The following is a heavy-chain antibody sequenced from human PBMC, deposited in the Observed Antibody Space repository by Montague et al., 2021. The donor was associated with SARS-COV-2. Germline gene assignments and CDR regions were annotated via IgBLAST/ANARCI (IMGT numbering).Heavy chain of an antibody. J-gene: IGHJ4*02. V-gene: IGHV4-59*02. CDR3: ARGRDERGYSFGYYYFDL. CDR2: MHYRGTT. Sequence: SETLSLTCTISGGSVSPYYWSWIRQPPGKGLEWIGHMHYRGTTNYNPSLESRVTMSLDTSENQFSLKLTSVTAAETAVYFCARGRDERGYSFGYYYFDLWGQGTLVTVSS. D-gene: IGHD5-18*01. CDR1: GGSVSPYY.